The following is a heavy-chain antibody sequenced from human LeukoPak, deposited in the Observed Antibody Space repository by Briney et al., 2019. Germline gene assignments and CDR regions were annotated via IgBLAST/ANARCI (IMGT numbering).Heavy chain of an antibody. Sequence: PGGSLRLSCAASGFTFSHFAMHWVRQAPGKGLEYVSAISSNGGSTYYANSVKGRFTISRDSSKNTLYLQMGSLRAEDMGVYYCARDSITVSVGAFDIWGQGTMVIVSS. D-gene: IGHD2-2*01. V-gene: IGHV3-64*01. CDR1: GFTFSHFA. J-gene: IGHJ3*02. CDR2: ISSNGGST. CDR3: ARDSITVSVGAFDI.